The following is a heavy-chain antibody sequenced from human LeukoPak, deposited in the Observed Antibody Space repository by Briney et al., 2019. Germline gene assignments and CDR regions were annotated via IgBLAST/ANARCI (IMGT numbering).Heavy chain of an antibody. J-gene: IGHJ3*01. V-gene: IGHV4-39*07. CDR3: ARDRGVYMGGDNDFDV. CDR2: TYYRGTT. CDR1: GGSITSRDFY. D-gene: IGHD2-8*02. Sequence: KPSETLSLTCSVSGGSITSRDFYWGWIRQSPGKGLEWIGRTYYRGTTYYTPSLRSRVDMSVDTSKNQFSLSLPSVTAADTAVYYCARDRGVYMGGDNDFDVWGQGTMVSVS.